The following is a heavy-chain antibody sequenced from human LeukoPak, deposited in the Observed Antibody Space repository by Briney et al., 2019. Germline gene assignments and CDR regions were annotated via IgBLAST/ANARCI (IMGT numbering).Heavy chain of an antibody. CDR2: IRYDVSMK. J-gene: IGHJ6*03. CDR3: AKTSSAYGRYYYYYYYYMDV. CDR1: GFTFSNYG. Sequence: GGSLRLSCAASGFTFSNYGMHWVRQAPGKGLEWVAFIRYDVSMKYYADSVKGRVTISRDNAKNTLYLQMNRLRVEDTAVYYCAKTSSAYGRYYYYYYYYMDVWGKGTTVTISS. D-gene: IGHD5-12*01. V-gene: IGHV3-30*02.